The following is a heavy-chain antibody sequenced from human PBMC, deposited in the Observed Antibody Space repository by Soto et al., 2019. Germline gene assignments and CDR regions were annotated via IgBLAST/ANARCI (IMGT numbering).Heavy chain of an antibody. Sequence: ASVKVSCKASGGTFSSYAISWVRQAPGQGLEWMGGIIPIFGTANYAQKCQGRVTITADESTSTAYMELSSLRSEDTAVYYCASSYYYDSSSYYLLAYYGMDVWGQGTTVTVSS. V-gene: IGHV1-69*13. D-gene: IGHD3-22*01. CDR2: IIPIFGTA. CDR3: ASSYYYDSSSYYLLAYYGMDV. J-gene: IGHJ6*02. CDR1: GGTFSSYA.